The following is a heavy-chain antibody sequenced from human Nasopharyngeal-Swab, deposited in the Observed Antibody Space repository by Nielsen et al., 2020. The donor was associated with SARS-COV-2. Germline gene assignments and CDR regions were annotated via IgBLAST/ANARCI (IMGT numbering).Heavy chain of an antibody. J-gene: IGHJ4*02. D-gene: IGHD6-13*01. CDR1: GFTFSSYW. V-gene: IGHV3-74*01. CDR3: ARGGSYSSSWYPTY. CDR2: INSDGSST. Sequence: GGSLRLSCAASGFTFSSYWMRWVRQAPGKGLVWVSRINSDGSSTSYADSVKGRFTISRDNAKNTLYLQMNSLRAEDTAVYYCARGGSYSSSWYPTYWGQGTLVTVSS.